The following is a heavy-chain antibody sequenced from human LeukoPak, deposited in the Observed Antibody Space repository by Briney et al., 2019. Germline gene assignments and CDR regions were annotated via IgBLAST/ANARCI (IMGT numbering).Heavy chain of an antibody. CDR1: GGSISSSSLY. CDR3: ARARITMIAIFDY. V-gene: IGHV4-39*01. CDR2: IYYSGST. D-gene: IGHD3-22*01. Sequence: KPSETLSLTCTVSGGSISSSSLYWGWIRQPPGKGLEWIGSIYYSGSTYYNPSLKSRVTISVDTSKNQFSLKLSSVTAADTAVYYCARARITMIAIFDYWGQGTLVTVSS. J-gene: IGHJ4*02.